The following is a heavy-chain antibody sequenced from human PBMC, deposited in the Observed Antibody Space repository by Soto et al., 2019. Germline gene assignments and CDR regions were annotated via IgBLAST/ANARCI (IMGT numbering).Heavy chain of an antibody. CDR3: VRDRDNGDY. Sequence: QLKLVESGGGVVQPGRSLRLSCGTSGFTFSRYGMHWVRQAPGKGLEWVAVIWYDGRQQYYADSVKGRFSISRDNSKNTVDLHMKSLRADDTAVYYCVRDRDNGDYWGQGTLVTVSS. V-gene: IGHV3-33*01. J-gene: IGHJ4*02. D-gene: IGHD1-1*01. CDR1: GFTFSRYG. CDR2: IWYDGRQQ.